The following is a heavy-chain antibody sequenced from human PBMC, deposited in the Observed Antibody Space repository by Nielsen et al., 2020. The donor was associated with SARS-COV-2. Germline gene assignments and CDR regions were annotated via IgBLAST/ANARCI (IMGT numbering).Heavy chain of an antibody. CDR2: INHSGST. CDR1: GYSISSGYY. D-gene: IGHD5-18*01. V-gene: IGHV4-38-2*02. J-gene: IGHJ4*02. CDR3: ARVLGPQAQKRGYSYGRRDY. Sequence: SETLSLTCTVSGYSISSGYYWSWIRQPPGQGLEWIGEINHSGSTNYNPSLKSRVTISVDTSKNQFSLKLSSVTAADTAVYYCARVLGPQAQKRGYSYGRRDYWGQGTLVTVSS.